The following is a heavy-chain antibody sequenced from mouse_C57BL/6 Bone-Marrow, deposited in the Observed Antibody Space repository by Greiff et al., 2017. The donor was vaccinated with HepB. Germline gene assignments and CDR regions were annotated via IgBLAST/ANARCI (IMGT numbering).Heavy chain of an antibody. Sequence: EVQLQQSGPELVKPGASVKISCKASGYTFTDYYMNWVKQSHGKSLEWIGDINPNNGGTSYNQKFKGKATLTVDKSSSTAYMELRSLTSEDSAVYYCARSPRQLRLRDYWGQGTTVTVSS. D-gene: IGHD3-2*02. CDR3: ARSPRQLRLRDY. CDR1: GYTFTDYY. CDR2: INPNNGGT. V-gene: IGHV1-26*01. J-gene: IGHJ2*01.